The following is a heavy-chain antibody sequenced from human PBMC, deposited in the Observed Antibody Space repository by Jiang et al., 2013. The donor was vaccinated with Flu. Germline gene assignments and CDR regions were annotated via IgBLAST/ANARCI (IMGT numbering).Heavy chain of an antibody. J-gene: IGHJ4*02. CDR3: ARSQWGSSRYFDY. Sequence: QGQVTISADKSISTAYLQWSSLKASDTAMYYCARSQWGSSRYFDYWGQGTLVTVSS. D-gene: IGHD6-6*01. V-gene: IGHV5-51*01.